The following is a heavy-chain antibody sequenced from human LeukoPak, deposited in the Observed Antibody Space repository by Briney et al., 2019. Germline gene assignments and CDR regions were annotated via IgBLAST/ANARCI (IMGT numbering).Heavy chain of an antibody. CDR1: TFTFSNYW. Sequence: GGSLRLSCAASTFTFSNYWMSWVRQAPGKGLEWVANIKQDGSEKYYVDSVKGRFTISRDNSKDTLFLQMHSLRPGDTAVYYCVREDTPATANYWGQGTLVTISS. D-gene: IGHD2-21*02. J-gene: IGHJ4*02. V-gene: IGHV3-7*03. CDR3: VREDTPATANY. CDR2: IKQDGSEK.